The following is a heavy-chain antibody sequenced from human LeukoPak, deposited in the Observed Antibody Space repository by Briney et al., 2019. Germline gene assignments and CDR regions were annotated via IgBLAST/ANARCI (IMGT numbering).Heavy chain of an antibody. CDR3: ARENYYYYMDV. Sequence: GGSLRLSCAASGFTFSRYSMNWVRQAPGKGLEWVSSITSTSNYIYYADSVKGRFTISRDNAKNSLYLQMNSLRAEDTAVYYCARENYYYYMDVWGKGTTVTVSS. CDR1: GFTFSRYS. V-gene: IGHV3-21*01. CDR2: ITSTSNYI. J-gene: IGHJ6*03.